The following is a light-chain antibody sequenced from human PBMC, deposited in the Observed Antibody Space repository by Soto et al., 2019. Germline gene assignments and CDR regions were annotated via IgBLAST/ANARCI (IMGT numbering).Light chain of an antibody. CDR3: QQFSTYPYT. CDR2: AAS. Sequence: DIQLTQSPSFLSASVGDRVTITCRASQGISSYLAWFQQKPGKAPNLLIYAASTLQSGVPSRFSCSGSGTGFTLTISSLQPEDFATYYCQQFSTYPYTLGQGTKVEIK. V-gene: IGKV1-9*01. CDR1: QGISSY. J-gene: IGKJ2*01.